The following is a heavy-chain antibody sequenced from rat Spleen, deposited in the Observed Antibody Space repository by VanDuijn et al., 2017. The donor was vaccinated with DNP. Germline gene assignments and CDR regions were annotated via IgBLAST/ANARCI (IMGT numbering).Heavy chain of an antibody. CDR2: ISPSGGST. CDR3: ARRLIRGSYFDY. D-gene: IGHD4-3*01. Sequence: EVQLVESGGGLVQPGRSLKLSCAASGFTFSNYDMAWVRQAPTKGLEWVASISPSGGSTYYRDSVKGRFTVSRDNAKSTLYLQMDSLRSEDTATYYCARRLIRGSYFDYWGQGVMVTVSS. V-gene: IGHV5-25*01. J-gene: IGHJ2*01. CDR1: GFTFSNYD.